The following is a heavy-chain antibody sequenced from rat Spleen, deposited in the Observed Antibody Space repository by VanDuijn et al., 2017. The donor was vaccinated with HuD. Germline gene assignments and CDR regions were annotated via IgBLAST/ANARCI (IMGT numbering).Heavy chain of an antibody. D-gene: IGHD1-11*01. CDR2: ISYGDSSGHSST. V-gene: IGHV5-29*01. Sequence: EVQLVESDGGLVQPGGSLKLSCAASGFIFSDYGMAWVRQAPTKGLEWVATISYGDSSGHSSTYYRDSVKGRFTISRDNTKSTLSLQMDSLRSEDTATYYCARRHYGYTDYFDYWGQGVMVPVSS. CDR1: GFIFSDYG. CDR3: ARRHYGYTDYFDY. J-gene: IGHJ2*01.